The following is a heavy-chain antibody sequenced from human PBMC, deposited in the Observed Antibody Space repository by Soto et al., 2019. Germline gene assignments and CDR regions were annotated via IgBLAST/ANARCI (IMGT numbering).Heavy chain of an antibody. V-gene: IGHV4-59*01. CDR2: IYYSGST. D-gene: IGHD2-8*02. J-gene: IGHJ6*03. CDR3: AREILGYYMDV. Sequence: SETLSLTCTFSGGSISSYYWSLIRQPPGKGLEWIGYIYYSGSTNYNPSLKSRVTISVDTSKNQFSLKLSSVTAADTAVYYCAREILGYYMDVWGKGTTVTVSS. CDR1: GGSISSYY.